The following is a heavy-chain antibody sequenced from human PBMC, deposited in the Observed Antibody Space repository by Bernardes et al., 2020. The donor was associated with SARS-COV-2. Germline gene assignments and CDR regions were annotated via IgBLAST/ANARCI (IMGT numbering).Heavy chain of an antibody. Sequence: GGSLRLSCAASGFTFSSYAMSWVRQAPGKGLEWVSAISGSGGSTYYADSVKGRFTISRDNSKNTLYLQMNSLRAEDTAVYYCAKDVTKFDILTGYLYWGQGTLVTVSS. J-gene: IGHJ4*02. CDR3: AKDVTKFDILTGYLY. D-gene: IGHD3-9*01. CDR2: ISGSGGST. V-gene: IGHV3-23*01. CDR1: GFTFSSYA.